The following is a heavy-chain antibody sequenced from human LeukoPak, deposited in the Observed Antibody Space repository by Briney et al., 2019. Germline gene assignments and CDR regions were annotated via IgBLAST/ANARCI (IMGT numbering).Heavy chain of an antibody. CDR2: IYHSGST. Sequence: SETLSLTCAVSGRSIRSGGYSWSWIRQPPGKGLEWIGYIYHSGSTNYNPSLKSRVTISVDTSKNQFSLKLSYVTAADTAVYYCARGGAGYGYDAFDIWGQGTMVTVSS. J-gene: IGHJ3*02. CDR1: GRSIRSGGYS. V-gene: IGHV4-30-2*01. CDR3: ARGGAGYGYDAFDI. D-gene: IGHD5-12*01.